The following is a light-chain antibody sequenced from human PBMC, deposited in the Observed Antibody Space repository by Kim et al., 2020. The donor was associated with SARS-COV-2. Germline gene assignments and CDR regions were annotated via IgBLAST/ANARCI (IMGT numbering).Light chain of an antibody. V-gene: IGLV2-14*04. CDR3: SSYTTTSTL. CDR1: SSDIAIYKY. Sequence: PVQSINISCTGTSSDIAIYKYVSWYQQHPGKAPKLMIYDVSKRPSGVSNRFSGSKSGNTASLTISGLQAEDEADYYCSSYTTTSTLFGGGTQLTVL. CDR2: DVS. J-gene: IGLJ2*01.